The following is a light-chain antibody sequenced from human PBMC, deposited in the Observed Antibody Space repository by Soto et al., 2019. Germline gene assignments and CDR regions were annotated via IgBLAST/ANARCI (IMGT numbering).Light chain of an antibody. CDR2: AAS. CDR1: QSISNH. J-gene: IGKJ3*01. V-gene: IGKV1-39*01. Sequence: DIQMTQSPSSLSASVGDRVTITCRASQSISNHLNWYQRKPGQAPKLLIYAASSLQSGVPSRFSGSGSGTDFTLTISSLQPDDFATYYCQQSHTTPLFTFVPGTKVDLK. CDR3: QQSHTTPLFT.